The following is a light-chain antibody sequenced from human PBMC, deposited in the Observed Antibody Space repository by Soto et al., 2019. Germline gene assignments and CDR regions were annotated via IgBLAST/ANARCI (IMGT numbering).Light chain of an antibody. CDR1: QDIDRW. V-gene: IGKV1-12*01. Sequence: DIQKTQSPSSVSASVGDRVTITCRASQDIDRWLAWYQQKPGKAPKLLIYAASSLQSGVPSRFSGSGSGTDFTFTISSLQPEDFATYYCQQGSSFPWTFGQGTKVEIK. CDR2: AAS. J-gene: IGKJ1*01. CDR3: QQGSSFPWT.